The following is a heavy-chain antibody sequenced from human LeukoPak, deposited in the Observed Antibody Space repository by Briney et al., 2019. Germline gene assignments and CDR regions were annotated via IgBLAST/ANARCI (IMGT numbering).Heavy chain of an antibody. V-gene: IGHV3-53*01. D-gene: IGHD1-26*01. CDR1: GFTISSNY. CDR3: ARGRGSASQHFDY. Sequence: GGSLRLSCAASGFTISSNYMSWVRQAPGKGLEWVSVTYSGGSTYYADSVMGRFTISRDNSKNTLYLQMNSLRAEDTAVYYCARGRGSASQHFDYWGQGTLVTVSS. CDR2: TYSGGST. J-gene: IGHJ4*02.